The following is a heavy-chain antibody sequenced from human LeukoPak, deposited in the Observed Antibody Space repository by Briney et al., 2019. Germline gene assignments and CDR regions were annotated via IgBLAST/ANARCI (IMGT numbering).Heavy chain of an antibody. CDR1: GYTFTSYD. V-gene: IGHV1-8*03. CDR3: ARGHCSSTSCYAYYMDV. Sequence: ASVKVSCKASGYTFTSYDINWVRQATGQGLEWMGWMNPNSGNTGYAQKFQGRVTITRNTSISTAYMELSSLRSEDTAVYYCARGHCSSTSCYAYYMDVWGKGTTVTVSS. CDR2: MNPNSGNT. D-gene: IGHD2-2*01. J-gene: IGHJ6*03.